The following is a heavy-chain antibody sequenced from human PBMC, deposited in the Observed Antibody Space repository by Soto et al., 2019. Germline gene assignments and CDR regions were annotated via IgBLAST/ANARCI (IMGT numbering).Heavy chain of an antibody. Sequence: SETLSLTCTVSGGSISSGGYYWSWIRQHPGKGLEWIGYIYYSGSTYYNPSLKSRVTISVDTSKNQFSLKLSSVTAADTAVYYCARDAMVRGGLGYWGQGTLVTVSS. D-gene: IGHD3-10*01. CDR3: ARDAMVRGGLGY. CDR1: GGSISSGGYY. CDR2: IYYSGST. V-gene: IGHV4-31*03. J-gene: IGHJ4*02.